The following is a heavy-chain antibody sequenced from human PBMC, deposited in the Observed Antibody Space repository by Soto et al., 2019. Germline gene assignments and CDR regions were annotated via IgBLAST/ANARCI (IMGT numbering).Heavy chain of an antibody. CDR1: GGSISSGGYY. D-gene: IGHD4-17*01. Sequence: SETLALTCTVSGGSISSGGYYWSWIRQHPGKGLEWIGYIYYTGSTYYNPSLKSRVTISVDTSKNQFSLKLTSVTAADPAVYYCARDEEVNYADYGGSDHYYGMDVWGQGTTVTVS. V-gene: IGHV4-31*03. CDR3: ARDEEVNYADYGGSDHYYGMDV. CDR2: IYYTGST. J-gene: IGHJ6*02.